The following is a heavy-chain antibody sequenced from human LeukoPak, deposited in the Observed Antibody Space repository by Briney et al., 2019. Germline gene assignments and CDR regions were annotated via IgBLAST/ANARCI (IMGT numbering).Heavy chain of an antibody. V-gene: IGHV4-59*12. J-gene: IGHJ4*02. CDR3: NLKRPDAIHYYDSSLLDY. CDR1: GGSISSYY. Sequence: PSETLSLTCTVSGGSISSYYWSWIRQPPGKGLEWIGYIYYSGSTNYNPSLKSRVTISVDTSKNQFSLKLSSVTAADTAVYYCNLKRPDAIHYYDSSLLDYWGQGTLVTVSS. CDR2: IYYSGST. D-gene: IGHD3-22*01.